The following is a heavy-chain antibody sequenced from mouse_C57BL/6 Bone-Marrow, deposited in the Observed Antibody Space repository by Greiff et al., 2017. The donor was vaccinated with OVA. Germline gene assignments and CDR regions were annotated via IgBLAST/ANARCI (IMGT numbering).Heavy chain of an antibody. Sequence: DVQLQESGPGLVKPSQSLSLTCSVTGYSITSGYYWNWIRQFPGNKLEWMGYISYDGSNNYNPSLKNRISITRDTSKNQFFLKLNSVTTEDTATYYCARRGGYYSFAYWGQGTLVTVSA. CDR1: GYSITSGYY. V-gene: IGHV3-6*01. D-gene: IGHD2-3*01. CDR3: ARRGGYYSFAY. J-gene: IGHJ3*01. CDR2: ISYDGSN.